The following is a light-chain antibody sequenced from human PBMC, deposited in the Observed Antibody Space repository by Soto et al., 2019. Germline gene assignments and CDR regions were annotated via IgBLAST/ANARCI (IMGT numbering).Light chain of an antibody. CDR1: GSDVGGYNY. V-gene: IGLV2-11*01. CDR2: DVT. CDR3: CSYAGSYTLV. Sequence: QSALTQPRSVSGSPGQSVTISCTGTGSDVGGYNYVSWYQQHPGKAPKLMINDVTKRPSGVPDRFSGSKSGNTASLTISGLQAEDEADYYFCSYAGSYTLVFGGGTKLTVL. J-gene: IGLJ2*01.